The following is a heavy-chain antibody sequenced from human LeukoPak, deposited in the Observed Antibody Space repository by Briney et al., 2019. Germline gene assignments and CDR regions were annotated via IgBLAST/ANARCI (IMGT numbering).Heavy chain of an antibody. CDR1: GFTFSSYW. CDR3: SRSAYYDGSGNYYDY. J-gene: IGHJ4*02. CDR2: ISDGGSTT. Sequence: GGSLRLSCAASGFTFSSYWMHWDRQAPGKGLVCVSRISDGGSTTTYADSVKGRFTISRDNAKNTLYLQMNGLRAEDTAVYYCSRSAYYDGSGNYYDYWGQGTLVTVSS. V-gene: IGHV3-74*01. D-gene: IGHD3-22*01.